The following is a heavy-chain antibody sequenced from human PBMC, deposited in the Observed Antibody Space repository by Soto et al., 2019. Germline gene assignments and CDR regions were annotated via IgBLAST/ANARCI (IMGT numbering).Heavy chain of an antibody. CDR1: GFSLSTSGVG. Sequence: QITLKESGPTLVKPTQTLTLTCTFSGFSLSTSGVGVGWIRQPQGKALEWLALIYWDDDKRYSPSLKSRLTITKDTSKTHVVLTMPTMDAVYTATYYCAHVYGGYDNFDYCGQGTPVTVSS. J-gene: IGHJ4*02. CDR2: IYWDDDK. CDR3: AHVYGGYDNFDY. D-gene: IGHD5-12*01. V-gene: IGHV2-5*02.